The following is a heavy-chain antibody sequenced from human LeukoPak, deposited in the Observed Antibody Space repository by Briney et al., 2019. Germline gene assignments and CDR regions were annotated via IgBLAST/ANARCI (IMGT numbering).Heavy chain of an antibody. D-gene: IGHD6-6*01. CDR1: GFIFSNYA. J-gene: IGHJ4*02. Sequence: GGSLRLSCAASGFIFSNYAMSWVRQAPGKGLDWVSTISGSGVSTYYVDSVKGRFAISRDNSKDTLYLQMNSLRAEDTAVYYCAKLPWGTAARPNFGMDYWGQGILVTVSS. CDR3: AKLPWGTAARPNFGMDY. V-gene: IGHV3-23*01. CDR2: ISGSGVST.